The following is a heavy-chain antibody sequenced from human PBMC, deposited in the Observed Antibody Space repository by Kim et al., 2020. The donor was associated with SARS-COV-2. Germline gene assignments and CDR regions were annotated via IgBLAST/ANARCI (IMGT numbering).Heavy chain of an antibody. CDR3: ARAEWLRTNYYYGMDV. D-gene: IGHD5-12*01. CDR2: MNPNSGNT. Sequence: ASVKVSCKASGYTFTSYDINWVRQATGQGLEWMGWMNPNSGNTGYAQKFQGRVTMTRNTSISTAYMELSSLRSEDTAVYYCARAEWLRTNYYYGMDVWGQGTTVTVSS. V-gene: IGHV1-8*02. J-gene: IGHJ6*02. CDR1: GYTFTSYD.